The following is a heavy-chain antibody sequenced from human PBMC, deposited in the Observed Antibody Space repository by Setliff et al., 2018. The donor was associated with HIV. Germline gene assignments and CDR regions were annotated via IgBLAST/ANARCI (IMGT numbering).Heavy chain of an antibody. V-gene: IGHV3-21*01. J-gene: IGHJ4*02. D-gene: IGHD6-19*01. CDR3: TRMIPPRSNRFSSGWFDY. CDR2: ISSSGTYI. CDR1: GFSFGTYS. Sequence: GGSLRLSCLASGFSFGTYSMSWVRQAPGKGLEWVSSISSSGTYIYYADSMKGRFTISRDKAGNSLYLQMNNVRAEDTAVYYCTRMIPPRSNRFSSGWFDYWGQGTVVTVSS.